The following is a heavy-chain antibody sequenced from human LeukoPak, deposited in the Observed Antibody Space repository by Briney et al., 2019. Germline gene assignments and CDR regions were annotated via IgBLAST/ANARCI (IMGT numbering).Heavy chain of an antibody. D-gene: IGHD7-27*01. CDR2: IYYSGTT. CDR3: ARRTTGDASFDY. V-gene: IGHV4-39*01. Sequence: PSETLSLTCTVAVDFISTSRYYWGWIRQPPGKGLEWIGSIYYSGTTYYNPSLKSRVTISVDTSKNQISLKLSSVTAADTAVYYCARRTTGDASFDYWGQGTLVTVSS. J-gene: IGHJ4*02. CDR1: VDFISTSRYY.